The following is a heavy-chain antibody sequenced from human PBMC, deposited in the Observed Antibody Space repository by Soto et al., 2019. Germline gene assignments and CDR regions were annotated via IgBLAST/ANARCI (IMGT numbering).Heavy chain of an antibody. V-gene: IGHV3-15*07. D-gene: IGHD2-15*01. CDR2: IKTNTEGGTT. CDR3: TTGSVEGV. CDR1: GLTISNAW. J-gene: IGHJ6*02. Sequence: EVQLVESGGGFTYPGGSLRLSCAASGLTISNAWMNWVRQAPGKGLEWVGRIKTNTEGGTTDYPAAVKGRFTVSRDDSKNTLYLQMNSLKTEDTAVYYCTTGSVEGVWGQGTTVTVSS.